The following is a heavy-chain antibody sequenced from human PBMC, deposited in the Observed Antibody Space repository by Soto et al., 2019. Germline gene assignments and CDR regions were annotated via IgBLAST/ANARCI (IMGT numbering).Heavy chain of an antibody. CDR3: ARVLYYDFWSGPYYYYYGMDV. J-gene: IGHJ6*02. CDR2: TSAYNGNT. D-gene: IGHD3-3*01. Sequence: ASVKVSCKASGYTFTSYGISWVRQAPGQGLEWMGWTSAYNGNTNYAQKLQGRVTVTTDTSTSTAYMELRSLRSDDTAVYYCARVLYYDFWSGPYYYYYGMDVWGQGTTVTVSS. CDR1: GYTFTSYG. V-gene: IGHV1-18*04.